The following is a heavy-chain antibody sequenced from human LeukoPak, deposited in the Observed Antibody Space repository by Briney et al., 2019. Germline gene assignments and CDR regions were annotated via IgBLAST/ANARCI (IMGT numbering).Heavy chain of an antibody. J-gene: IGHJ4*02. CDR1: GFTFSSYW. CDR2: INQDGSEK. D-gene: IGHD3-22*01. CDR3: AKSDDSSGYYYGIVY. Sequence: TGGSLRLSCAASGFTFSSYWMSWVRQPPGKGLEWVANINQDGSEKSYVDSVKGRFTISRDNSKNTLYLQMNSLRAEDTAVYYCAKSDDSSGYYYGIVYWGQGTLVTVSS. V-gene: IGHV3-7*03.